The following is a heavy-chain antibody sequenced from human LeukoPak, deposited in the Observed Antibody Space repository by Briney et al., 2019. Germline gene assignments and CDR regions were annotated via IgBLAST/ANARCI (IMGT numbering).Heavy chain of an antibody. CDR3: AKEHMLRGVIYWFDP. Sequence: PGGSLRLSCAASGFTFSTFGMHWVRQAPGTGLEWVAVISYDGNNQYYSGSVKGRFTISRDNSKNTLYLQMNSLRPEDTALYYCAKEHMLRGVIYWFDPWGQGTLVTVSS. J-gene: IGHJ5*02. CDR2: ISYDGNNQ. D-gene: IGHD3-10*01. V-gene: IGHV3-30*18. CDR1: GFTFSTFG.